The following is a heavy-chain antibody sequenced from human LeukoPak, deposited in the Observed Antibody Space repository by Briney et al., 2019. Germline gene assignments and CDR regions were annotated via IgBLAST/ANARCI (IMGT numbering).Heavy chain of an antibody. CDR2: SATTKPNSCTT. D-gene: IGHD1-1*01. CDR3: VRVVTTGSGWYHLDN. Sequence: PGGSLRLSCAGAGFSITDHHMDWVRQAPGKGLEWIGRSATTKPNSCTTQYAASVRGRFTISRDDSQNSLYLDLNSLKTEDTAVYYCVRVVTTGSGWYHLDNWGLRTLVTLSS. J-gene: IGHJ4*02. CDR1: GFSITDHH. V-gene: IGHV3-72*01.